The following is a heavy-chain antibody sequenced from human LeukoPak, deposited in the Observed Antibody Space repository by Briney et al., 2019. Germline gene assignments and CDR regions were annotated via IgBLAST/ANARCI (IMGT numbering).Heavy chain of an antibody. CDR3: ARAQTSSGWYGMKSDFDY. D-gene: IGHD6-19*01. Sequence: GGSLRLSCAASGFTFSSNYMHWVRQAPGKGPVWVSRINSDGSSTNYADSVKGRFTISRDNAKNTLYLQMNSLRAEDTAVYYCARAQTSSGWYGMKSDFDYWGQGTLVTVSS. J-gene: IGHJ4*02. CDR1: GFTFSSNY. CDR2: INSDGSST. V-gene: IGHV3-74*01.